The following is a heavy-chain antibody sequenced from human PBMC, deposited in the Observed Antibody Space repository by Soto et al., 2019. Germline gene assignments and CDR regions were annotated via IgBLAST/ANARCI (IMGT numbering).Heavy chain of an antibody. CDR3: ARGDGTGLYNSGWSPRY. V-gene: IGHV3-21*04. CDR1: GFTFSTYT. D-gene: IGHD6-19*01. Sequence: EVQVVESGGGLVKPGGSLRLSCVFSGFTFSTYTMNWVRQAPGKGLEWVSSISGSSTYIYYADRVKGRFTISRDNAKNSLYLRMDSLRAEDTAVYYCARGDGTGLYNSGWSPRYWGQGTLVTVSS. J-gene: IGHJ4*02. CDR2: ISGSSTYI.